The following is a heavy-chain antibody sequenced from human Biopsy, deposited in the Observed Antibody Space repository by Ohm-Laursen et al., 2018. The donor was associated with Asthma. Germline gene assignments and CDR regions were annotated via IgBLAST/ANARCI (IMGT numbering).Heavy chain of an antibody. V-gene: IGHV1-18*01. Sequence: ASVKVSCKASGYTFNSAGITWVRQAPGQGLEWMGWISVYNGNTKVAQKLQDRVTMITDTSTGTAYMELRSLRSDDTVVYFCARAVDYSHYYGIDVWGRGTTVTVS. D-gene: IGHD3-10*01. CDR1: GYTFNSAG. J-gene: IGHJ6*02. CDR2: ISVYNGNT. CDR3: ARAVDYSHYYGIDV.